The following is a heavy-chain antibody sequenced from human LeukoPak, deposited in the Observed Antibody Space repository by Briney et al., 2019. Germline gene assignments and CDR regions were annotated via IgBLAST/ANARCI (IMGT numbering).Heavy chain of an antibody. J-gene: IGHJ4*02. CDR3: ASSSPAPFDY. CDR1: GGSISSYS. V-gene: IGHV4-59*01. Sequence: PSETLSLTCTVSGGSISSYSWSWIRQPPGKGLEWIGYIYYSGSTNYNPSLKSRVTISVDTSKNQFSLKLSSVTAADTAVYYCASSSPAPFDYWGQGTLVTVSS. CDR2: IYYSGST.